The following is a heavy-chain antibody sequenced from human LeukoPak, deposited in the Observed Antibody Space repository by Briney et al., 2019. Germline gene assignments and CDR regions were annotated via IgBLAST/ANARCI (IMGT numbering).Heavy chain of an antibody. D-gene: IGHD5-18*01. CDR3: ASASGYSYGNSAFDI. V-gene: IGHV3-53*04. CDR2: IYSGGST. J-gene: IGHJ3*02. Sequence: PGGSLRLSCAASGFTVSSNYMSWVRQAPGKGLEWVSVIYSGGSTYYADSAKGRFTISRHNSKNTLYLQMNSLRAEDTAVYYCASASGYSYGNSAFDIWGQGTMVTVSS. CDR1: GFTVSSNY.